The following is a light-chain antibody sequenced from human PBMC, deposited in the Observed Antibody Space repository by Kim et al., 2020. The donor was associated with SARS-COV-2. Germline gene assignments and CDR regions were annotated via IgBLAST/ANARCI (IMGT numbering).Light chain of an antibody. CDR3: QQYGTSPYT. CDR1: QSVTSSY. CDR2: GAS. Sequence: LFPRERATLSCRASQSVTSSYLAWFQQKPGQAPRLLIYGASSRATGIPDRFSGSGSGTDFTLTIGRLEPEDFAVYYCQQYGTSPYTFGQGTKLEI. J-gene: IGKJ2*01. V-gene: IGKV3-20*01.